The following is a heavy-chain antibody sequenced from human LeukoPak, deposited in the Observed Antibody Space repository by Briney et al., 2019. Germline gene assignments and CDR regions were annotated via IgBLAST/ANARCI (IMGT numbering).Heavy chain of an antibody. CDR2: IYYSGST. CDR1: GGSISSYY. D-gene: IGHD1-26*01. Sequence: PSETLSLTCTVSGGSISSYYWSWIRQPPGKGLEWIGYIYYSGSTYYNPSLKSRVTISVDTSKNQFSLKLSSVTAADTAVYYCAREAQVGATQRAYDYWGQGTLVTVSS. CDR3: AREAQVGATQRAYDY. V-gene: IGHV4-59*12. J-gene: IGHJ4*02.